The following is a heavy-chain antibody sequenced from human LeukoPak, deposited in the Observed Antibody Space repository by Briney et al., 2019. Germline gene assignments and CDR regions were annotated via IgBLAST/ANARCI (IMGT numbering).Heavy chain of an antibody. CDR1: GFTFGKDW. V-gene: IGHV3-7*03. CDR2: IKLDGSEK. Sequence: GGSPRLSCVASGFTFGKDWMSWVRQAPGKGLEWVANIKLDGSEKNYVDSVKGRFTISRDNTKNSLYLQMNSLRAEDTAVFYCARDQYDTWSRRGNFDSWGQGTLVIVSS. J-gene: IGHJ4*02. CDR3: ARDQYDTWSRRGNFDS. D-gene: IGHD3-3*01.